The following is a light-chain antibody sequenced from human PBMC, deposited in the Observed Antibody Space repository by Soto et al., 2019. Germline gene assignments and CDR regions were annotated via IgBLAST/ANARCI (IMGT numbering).Light chain of an antibody. Sequence: EIVLTQSPGTLSLSPGERATLSCRASQNTSSSYLAWYQQKPGQAPRLLIYGASSRATGIPDRFSGSGSGTDYSLNISRLEPEDFAVYLCQQYGSSPFTFGPGTKVDIK. J-gene: IGKJ3*01. CDR3: QQYGSSPFT. V-gene: IGKV3-20*01. CDR2: GAS. CDR1: QNTSSSY.